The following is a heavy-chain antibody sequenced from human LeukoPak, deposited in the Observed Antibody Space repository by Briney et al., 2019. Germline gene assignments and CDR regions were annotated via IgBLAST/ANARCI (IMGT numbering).Heavy chain of an antibody. J-gene: IGHJ6*02. Sequence: GGSLRLSCAASGFTFSTYEINWVRQAPGKGPEWVSYINSSGSTIYYADSVKGRFTISRDNAKNSLYLQMNSLRAEDTAVYYCARAGYSYAYKDYYYGMDVWGQGTTVTVSS. D-gene: IGHD5-18*01. V-gene: IGHV3-48*03. CDR1: GFTFSTYE. CDR3: ARAGYSYAYKDYYYGMDV. CDR2: INSSGSTI.